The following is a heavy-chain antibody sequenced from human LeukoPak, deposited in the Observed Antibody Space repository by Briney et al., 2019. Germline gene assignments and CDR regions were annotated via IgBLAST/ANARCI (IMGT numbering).Heavy chain of an antibody. CDR3: ARAAYSSTWYSRYFDL. Sequence: PGGSLRLSCAASGLTFSTYGTSWVRQAPGKGLEWVSVISGSGGSTYYADSVKGRFTISRENAKNSLYLQMNSLGAGDTAVYYCARAAYSSTWYSRYFDLWGRGTLVTVSS. J-gene: IGHJ2*01. D-gene: IGHD6-13*01. CDR2: ISGSGGST. CDR1: GLTFSTYG. V-gene: IGHV3-23*01.